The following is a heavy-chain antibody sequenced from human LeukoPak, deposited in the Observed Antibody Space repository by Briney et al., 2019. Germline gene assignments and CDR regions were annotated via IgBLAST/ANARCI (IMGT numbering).Heavy chain of an antibody. CDR3: AKDQQSRQDHSGNARGYLDR. J-gene: IGHJ5*02. CDR2: ISISGAVT. V-gene: IGHV3-23*01. Sequence: GGSLRLSCAASGFTFTNYAMTWVRQAPGKGLEWVSPISISGAVTFYADSVKGRFTISRDSSKNTMSLQLKSLRAEDTAIYYWAKDQQSRQDHSGNARGYLDRWGQGTLVTVSS. CDR1: GFTFTNYA. D-gene: IGHD5-12*01.